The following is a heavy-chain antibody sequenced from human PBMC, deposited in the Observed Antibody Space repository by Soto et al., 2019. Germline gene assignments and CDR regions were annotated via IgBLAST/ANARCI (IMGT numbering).Heavy chain of an antibody. D-gene: IGHD5-18*01. CDR1: GYSFTSYW. CDR2: IYPGDSDT. V-gene: IGHV5-51*01. CDR3: ARVPSSNTLYSYGYFDYYGMDV. Sequence: PGESLKISCKGSGYSFTSYWIGWVRQMPGKGLEWMGIIYPGDSDTRYSPSFQGQVTISADKSISTAYLQWSSLKASDTAMYYCARVPSSNTLYSYGYFDYYGMDVWGQGTTVTVSS. J-gene: IGHJ6*02.